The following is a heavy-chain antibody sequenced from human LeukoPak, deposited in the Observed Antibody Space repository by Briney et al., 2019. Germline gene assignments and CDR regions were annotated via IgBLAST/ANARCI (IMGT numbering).Heavy chain of an antibody. Sequence: SVKVSCKASGGTFSNYAVSWVRQAPGQGLEWMGRIIPFLGTTNSAQKFQDRVTITADKSTSTAYMELSSLRSEDTAVYYCARDDYGLGSYYKLDYWGQGTLVTVSS. CDR1: GGTFSNYA. CDR3: ARDDYGLGSYYKLDY. V-gene: IGHV1-69*04. J-gene: IGHJ4*02. D-gene: IGHD3-10*01. CDR2: IIPFLGTT.